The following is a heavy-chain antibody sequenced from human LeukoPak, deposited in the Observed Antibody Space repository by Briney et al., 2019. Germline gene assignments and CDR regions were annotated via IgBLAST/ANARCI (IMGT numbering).Heavy chain of an antibody. CDR1: GFTFSSYS. D-gene: IGHD3-10*01. CDR3: ARVGGLDYGSGVYYYYYYMDV. J-gene: IGHJ6*03. Sequence: GGSLRLSCAASGFTFSSYSMNWVRQAPGKGLEWVSSISSSSSYIYYADSVKGRFTISRDNAKNSLYLQMNSLRAEDTAVYYCARVGGLDYGSGVYYYYYYMDVWGKGTTVTISS. V-gene: IGHV3-21*01. CDR2: ISSSSSYI.